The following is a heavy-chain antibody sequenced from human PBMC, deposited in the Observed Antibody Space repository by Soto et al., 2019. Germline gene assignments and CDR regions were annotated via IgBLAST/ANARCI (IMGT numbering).Heavy chain of an antibody. CDR1: GFTFRIYA. CDR2: ISDSADSA. CDR3: AKDSGCVNNACAYDP. V-gene: IGHV3-23*01. J-gene: IGHJ5*02. Sequence: VQLLESGGGLVQPGGSLRLSCAASGFTFRIYAMSWVRHDPGKGLEWVSTISDSADSAYYADSVKGRFTISRDNSKNTLYVQMNSLRAEDTAVYYCAKDSGCVNNACAYDPWGQGTLVSVSS. D-gene: IGHD1-20*01.